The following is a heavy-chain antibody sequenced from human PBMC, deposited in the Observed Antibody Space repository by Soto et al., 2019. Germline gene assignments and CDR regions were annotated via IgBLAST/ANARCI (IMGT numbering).Heavy chain of an antibody. CDR2: IYYSGST. Sequence: SETLSLTCTVSGGSISSYYWSWIRQPPGKGLEWIGYIYYSGSTNYNPSLKSRVTISVDTSKNQFSLKLSSVTAADTAVYYCARDAGIAAAGINWFDPWGQGTLVTVSS. J-gene: IGHJ5*02. CDR3: ARDAGIAAAGINWFDP. CDR1: GGSISSYY. V-gene: IGHV4-59*01. D-gene: IGHD6-13*01.